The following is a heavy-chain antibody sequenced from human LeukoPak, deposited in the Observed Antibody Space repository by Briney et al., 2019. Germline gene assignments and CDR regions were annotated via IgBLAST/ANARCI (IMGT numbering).Heavy chain of an antibody. CDR3: ARGAYGSGTYFFEY. D-gene: IGHD3-10*01. Sequence: GGSLRLSCAASGLTFSDYYMSWIRQAPGKGLEWVSYISSSGSSIFYADSVKGRFTISRDNAKNSLYLQMNSLRAEDTAVYYCARGAYGSGTYFFEYWGQGTLVTVSS. J-gene: IGHJ4*02. CDR1: GLTFSDYY. CDR2: ISSSGSSI. V-gene: IGHV3-11*04.